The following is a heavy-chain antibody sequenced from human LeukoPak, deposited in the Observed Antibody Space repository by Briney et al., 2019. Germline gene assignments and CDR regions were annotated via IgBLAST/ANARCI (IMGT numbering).Heavy chain of an antibody. CDR3: TTDEDWNYARKDV. CDR2: ISGSGGSI. CDR1: GFTFSSYA. D-gene: IGHD1-7*01. V-gene: IGHV3-23*01. Sequence: GGSLRLSCAASGFTFSSYAMSWVRQAPGKGLEWVSAISGSGGSIYYADSVKGRFTISRDNSKNTLYLQMNSLKIEDTAVYYCTTDEDWNYARKDVWGQGATVIVSS. J-gene: IGHJ6*02.